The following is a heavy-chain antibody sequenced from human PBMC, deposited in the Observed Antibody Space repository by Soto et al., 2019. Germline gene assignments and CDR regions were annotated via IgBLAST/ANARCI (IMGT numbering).Heavy chain of an antibody. CDR2: IYPGDSDI. CDR3: ARPFCSNTTCGWLDP. Sequence: PGESLKISCKGSGYRFTSYWIGWVRQMPGKGLEWVGIIYPGDSDIRYSPSFQGQVTISADRSINTAYLQWSSLRASDTAMYYCARPFCSNTTCGWLDPWGQGTLVTVSS. CDR1: GYRFTSYW. V-gene: IGHV5-51*01. J-gene: IGHJ5*02. D-gene: IGHD2-2*01.